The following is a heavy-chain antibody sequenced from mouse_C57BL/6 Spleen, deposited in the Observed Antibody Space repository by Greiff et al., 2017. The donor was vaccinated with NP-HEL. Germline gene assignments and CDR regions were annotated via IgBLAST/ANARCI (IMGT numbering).Heavy chain of an antibody. J-gene: IGHJ2*01. CDR2: IRLKSDNYAT. Sequence: EVKLMESGGGLVQPGGSMKLSCVASGFTFSNYWMNWVRQSPEKGLEWVAQIRLKSDNYATHYAESVKGRFTISRDDSKSSVYLQMNNLRAEDTGIYYCSYYDYDEGGDYWGQGTTLTVSS. CDR1: GFTFSNYW. D-gene: IGHD2-4*01. V-gene: IGHV6-3*01. CDR3: SYYDYDEGGDY.